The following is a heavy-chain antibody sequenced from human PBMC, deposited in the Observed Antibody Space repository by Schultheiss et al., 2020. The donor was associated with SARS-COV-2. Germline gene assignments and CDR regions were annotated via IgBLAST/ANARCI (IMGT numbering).Heavy chain of an antibody. CDR3: ARSAYDFWSGPSIDAFDI. Sequence: SETLSLTCTVSGGSISSYYWSWIRQPPGKGLEWIGSIYYSGSTNYNPSLKSRVTISVDTSKNQFSLKLSSVTAADTAVYYCARSAYDFWSGPSIDAFDIWGQGTMVTVSS. J-gene: IGHJ3*02. CDR2: IYYSGST. V-gene: IGHV4-59*01. D-gene: IGHD3-3*01. CDR1: GGSISSYY.